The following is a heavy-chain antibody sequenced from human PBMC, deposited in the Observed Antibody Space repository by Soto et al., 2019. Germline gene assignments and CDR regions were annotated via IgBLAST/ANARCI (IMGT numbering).Heavy chain of an antibody. D-gene: IGHD3-10*01. J-gene: IGHJ6*02. V-gene: IGHV1-3*01. CDR1: GYTFTNYA. CDR2: INGGNGNT. Sequence: GASVKVSCKASGYTFTNYAIHWVRQAPVQRLEWMGWINGGNGNTKYSQNFQGRVTITRDTSASTAYMELSSLRSEDMSIYYCARGAYSSGSYYYYGMDVWGQGTTVTVSS. CDR3: ARGAYSSGSYYYYGMDV.